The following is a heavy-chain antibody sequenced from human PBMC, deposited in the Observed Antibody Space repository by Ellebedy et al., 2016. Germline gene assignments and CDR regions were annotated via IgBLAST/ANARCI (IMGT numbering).Heavy chain of an antibody. J-gene: IGHJ4*02. CDR1: GFTFNIAG. CDR2: IVFSGTAT. V-gene: IGHV3-21*01. CDR3: ARDGSEWSRDY. Sequence: GGSLRLXCTASGFTFNIAGMTWVRQAPGKGLEWVATIVFSGTATYYADSLKGRFIISRDNAKNSLFLQMNSLRVEDTAVYYCARDGSEWSRDYWGQGTLVTVSS. D-gene: IGHD3-3*01.